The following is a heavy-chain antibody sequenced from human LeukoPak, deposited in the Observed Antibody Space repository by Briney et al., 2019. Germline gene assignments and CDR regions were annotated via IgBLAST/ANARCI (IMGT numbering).Heavy chain of an antibody. CDR1: GYSFTSYW. Sequence: GESLKISCKGPGYSFTSYWIGWVRQMPGKGLEWMGIIYPGDSDTRYSPSFQGQVTISADKSISTAYLQWSSLKASDTAMYYCARQGSFDFWSGYSTEGLYYFDYWGQGTLVTVSS. V-gene: IGHV5-51*01. D-gene: IGHD3-3*01. CDR2: IYPGDSDT. CDR3: ARQGSFDFWSGYSTEGLYYFDY. J-gene: IGHJ4*02.